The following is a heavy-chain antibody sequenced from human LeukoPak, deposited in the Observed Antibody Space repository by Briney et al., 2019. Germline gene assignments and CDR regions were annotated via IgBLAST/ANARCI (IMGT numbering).Heavy chain of an antibody. V-gene: IGHV3-33*01. D-gene: IGHD2-21*02. CDR3: ARDKGVVVTAIGYFDY. CDR1: GFTFSSYG. J-gene: IGHJ4*02. Sequence: GRSLRLSCAASGFTFSSYGMHWVRQAPGKGLEWVAVIWYDGSNKYYADSVKGRFTISRDNSKNTLYLQMNSLRAEDTAAYYCARDKGVVVTAIGYFDYWGQGTLVTVSS. CDR2: IWYDGSNK.